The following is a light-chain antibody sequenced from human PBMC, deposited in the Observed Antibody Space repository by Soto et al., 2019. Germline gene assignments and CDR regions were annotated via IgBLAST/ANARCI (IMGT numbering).Light chain of an antibody. CDR1: QSISNF. CDR2: TAS. Sequence: DIQMTQSPSSLSASVGDRVTITCRASQSISNFLGWYQQKSGKAPNLLIYTASTLRSGVPSRFSGTGSGTDFTLTISSLQPEDSATYYCLQTYSAPAFGQGTKVEI. J-gene: IGKJ1*01. V-gene: IGKV1-39*01. CDR3: LQTYSAPA.